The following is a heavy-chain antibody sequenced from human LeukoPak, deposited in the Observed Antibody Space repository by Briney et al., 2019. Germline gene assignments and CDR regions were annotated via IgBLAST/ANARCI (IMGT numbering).Heavy chain of an antibody. CDR1: RGSISSSSYY. Sequence: SETLSLTCTVSRGSISSSSYYWGWIRQPPGKGLEWIGSIYYSGSTYYNPFLKSRVTISVDTAKNQFSLRLTSVTAADTAVYYCARGGSYYDFWSGYYDYYYYMDVWGKGTTVTVSS. D-gene: IGHD3-3*01. CDR2: IYYSGST. V-gene: IGHV4-39*07. J-gene: IGHJ6*03. CDR3: ARGGSYYDFWSGYYDYYYYMDV.